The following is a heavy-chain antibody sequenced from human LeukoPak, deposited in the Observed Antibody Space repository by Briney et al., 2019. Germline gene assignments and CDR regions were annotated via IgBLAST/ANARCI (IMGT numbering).Heavy chain of an antibody. Sequence: ASVKVSCKASGYSFTRYAMHWVRQAPGQRLEWMGWINAGNGNTKYSQKFQGRVTITRDTSASTAYMELSSLRSEDTAVYYCAREPGDYYPDYWGRGTLVTVSS. CDR1: GYSFTRYA. V-gene: IGHV1-3*01. D-gene: IGHD3-22*01. CDR2: INAGNGNT. CDR3: AREPGDYYPDY. J-gene: IGHJ4*02.